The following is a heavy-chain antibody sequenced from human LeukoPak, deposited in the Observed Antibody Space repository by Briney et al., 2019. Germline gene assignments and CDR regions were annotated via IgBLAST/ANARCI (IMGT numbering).Heavy chain of an antibody. CDR2: IYYSGST. J-gene: IGHJ3*02. Sequence: PSETLSLTCSVSGGSISSSSYYWGWFRQPPGKGLEWIGSIYYSGSTYYNPSLKSRVTISVDTSKNQFFLKFSSVTAADTAVYYCARLEYYDFWSPDADVFDIWGQGTMVTVSS. CDR1: GGSISSSSYY. D-gene: IGHD3-3*01. CDR3: ARLEYYDFWSPDADVFDI. V-gene: IGHV4-39*01.